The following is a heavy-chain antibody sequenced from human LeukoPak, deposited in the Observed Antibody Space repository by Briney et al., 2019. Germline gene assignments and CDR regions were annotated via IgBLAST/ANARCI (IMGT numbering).Heavy chain of an antibody. Sequence: PSETLSLTCTVSGGSISSYYWSWLRQPPGKGLEWIGYIYYSGSTNYNPSLKSRVTISVDTSKNQFSLKLSSVPAADTAVYYCARTSTTYYDFWSGHNWFDPWGQGTLVTVSS. V-gene: IGHV4-59*01. D-gene: IGHD3-3*01. CDR2: IYYSGST. J-gene: IGHJ5*02. CDR1: GGSISSYY. CDR3: ARTSTTYYDFWSGHNWFDP.